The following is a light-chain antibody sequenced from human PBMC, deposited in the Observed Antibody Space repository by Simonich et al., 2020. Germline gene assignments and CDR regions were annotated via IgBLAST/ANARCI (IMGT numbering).Light chain of an antibody. CDR1: SSDVGGYNY. V-gene: IGLV2-14*01. Sequence: QSALTQPASVSGSPGQSITISCTGTSSDVGGYNYVSWSQQHPGKAPKLRIYDVSKRPSGVSNRFSGSKSDNTASLTISGLQAEDEADYYCSSYTSSSTTVFGGGTKLTVL. CDR3: SSYTSSSTTV. J-gene: IGLJ3*02. CDR2: DVS.